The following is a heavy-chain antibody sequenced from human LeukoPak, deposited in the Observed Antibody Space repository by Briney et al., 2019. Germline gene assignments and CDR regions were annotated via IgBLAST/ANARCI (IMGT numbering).Heavy chain of an antibody. V-gene: IGHV4-59*01. J-gene: IGHJ2*01. D-gene: IGHD6-13*01. CDR3: ARVYYSNSYDYWYFDL. CDR2: IYYSGST. Sequence: SETLSLTCTVSGGSIRSYYWSWIRQPPDKGLEWLAYIYYSGSTNYNPSLKSRVTISVDTSKNQFSLRLSSVTAADTAVYYCARVYYSNSYDYWYFDLWGRGTLVTVSS. CDR1: GGSIRSYY.